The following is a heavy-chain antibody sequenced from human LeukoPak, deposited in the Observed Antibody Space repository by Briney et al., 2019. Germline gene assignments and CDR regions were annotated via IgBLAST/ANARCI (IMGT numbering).Heavy chain of an antibody. CDR2: IIYSGDT. Sequence: ASETLSLTCTVSGGSISAYQWSWIRQPPGKRLEWIGQIIYSGDTKYNPSLKSRITMSVDTSKSQFSLKLRSVTAADTAMYYCAGSLEGVYSYRFPHWGRGPLVTVSS. D-gene: IGHD3-22*01. CDR3: AGSLEGVYSYRFPH. J-gene: IGHJ1*01. CDR1: GGSISAYQ. V-gene: IGHV4-59*08.